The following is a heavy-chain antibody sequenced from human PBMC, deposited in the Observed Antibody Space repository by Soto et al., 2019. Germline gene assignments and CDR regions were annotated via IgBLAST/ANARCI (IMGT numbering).Heavy chain of an antibody. CDR2: ISYDGSNK. CDR1: GFTFSSYA. J-gene: IGHJ1*01. Sequence: GGSLRLSCAASGFTFSSYAMHWVRQAPGKGLEWVAVISYDGSNKYYADSVKGRFTISRDNSKNTLYLQMNSLRAEDTAVYYCARGLPDWYYGSGSYEYFQHWGQGTLVTVSS. CDR3: ARGLPDWYYGSGSYEYFQH. V-gene: IGHV3-30-3*01. D-gene: IGHD3-10*01.